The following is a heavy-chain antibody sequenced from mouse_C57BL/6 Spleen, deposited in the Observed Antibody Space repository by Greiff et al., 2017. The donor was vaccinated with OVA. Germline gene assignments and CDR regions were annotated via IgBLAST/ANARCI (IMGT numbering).Heavy chain of an antibody. Sequence: QVQLQQPGAELVRPGSSVKLSCKASGYTFTSYWMHWVQQRPIQGLEWIGNIDPSDSDTHYNQKVKDKATLTVDKSSSTAYMQRSSLTSEDSAVYYCARGWGNWSWFAYWGQGTLVTVSA. V-gene: IGHV1-52*01. CDR2: IDPSDSDT. D-gene: IGHD2-1*01. CDR1: GYTFTSYW. J-gene: IGHJ3*01. CDR3: ARGWGNWSWFAY.